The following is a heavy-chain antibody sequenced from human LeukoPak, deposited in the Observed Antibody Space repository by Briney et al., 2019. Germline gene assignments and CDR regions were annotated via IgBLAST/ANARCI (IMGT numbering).Heavy chain of an antibody. D-gene: IGHD3-16*01. J-gene: IGHJ3*02. CDR3: AGHDLSLNAFDM. V-gene: IGHV3-21*01. CDR1: GFTFSRYS. Sequence: GGSLTVSCAASGFTFSRYSMNWVRQAPGKGLEWVSAISSTSSDINYADSVKGRFTISRDNAKKSLFLQMNSLRAEDTAVYFCAGHDLSLNAFDMWGKGTRVTLSP. CDR2: ISSTSSDI.